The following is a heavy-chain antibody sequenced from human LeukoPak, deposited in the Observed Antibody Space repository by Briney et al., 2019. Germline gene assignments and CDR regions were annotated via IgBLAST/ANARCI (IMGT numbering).Heavy chain of an antibody. V-gene: IGHV3-74*01. J-gene: IGHJ6*02. D-gene: IGHD6-13*01. CDR1: GFTLSNYW. CDR2: ISTDGSST. Sequence: GGSLRLSCAASGFTLSNYWTHWVRQAPGKGLVWVSRISTDGSSTNYADSVRGRFTISRDNAKNTLYVQMNSLRAEDTAVYYCARDDAAACIRYYYGMDVWGQGTTVTVSS. CDR3: ARDDAAACIRYYYGMDV.